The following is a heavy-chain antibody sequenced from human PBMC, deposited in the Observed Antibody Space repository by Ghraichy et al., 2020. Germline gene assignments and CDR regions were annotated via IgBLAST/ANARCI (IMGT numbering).Heavy chain of an antibody. J-gene: IGHJ3*02. CDR1: GFTFSSYT. V-gene: IGHV3-48*02. Sequence: GESLRLSCAASGFTFSSYTMNWVRQAPGKGLEWVSYISLSGSTIYYADSVKGRFTISRDNAKNSLFLQMSSLRDEDSAVYYCARRTLEGNAFDIWGQGTMVTVSS. CDR2: ISLSGSTI. D-gene: IGHD1-1*01. CDR3: ARRTLEGNAFDI.